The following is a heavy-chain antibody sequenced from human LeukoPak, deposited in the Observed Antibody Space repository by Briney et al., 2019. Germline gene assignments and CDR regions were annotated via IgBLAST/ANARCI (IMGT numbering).Heavy chain of an antibody. J-gene: IGHJ4*02. Sequence: GGSLRLSCVASGFTVSGDYMTWYRQAPGKGLEWVSVIYSDVETYYADSVRGRFTISRDKFRNTLYLQMNNLRADDTAVYYCARDLIQLRNILVYWGQGTLVTVSS. CDR1: GFTVSGDY. V-gene: IGHV3-66*01. CDR2: IYSDVET. CDR3: ARDLIQLRNILVY. D-gene: IGHD5-18*01.